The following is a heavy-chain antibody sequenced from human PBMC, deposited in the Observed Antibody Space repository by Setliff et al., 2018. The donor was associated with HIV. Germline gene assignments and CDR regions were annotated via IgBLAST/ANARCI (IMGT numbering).Heavy chain of an antibody. V-gene: IGHV2-70*19. D-gene: IGHD2-15*01. CDR2: IDWDGDK. Sequence: SGPTLVNPIQTLSLTCNVSGLSLSTSGMSVSWVRQPPGRALEWLARIDWDGDKQYNTHLKTRLSISKDTSKNQVVLTMTNMDPVDTATYYCARMNLWESPTLSTYAFDIWGQGTPVTVSS. CDR3: ARMNLWESPTLSTYAFDI. CDR1: GLSLSTSGMS. J-gene: IGHJ3*02.